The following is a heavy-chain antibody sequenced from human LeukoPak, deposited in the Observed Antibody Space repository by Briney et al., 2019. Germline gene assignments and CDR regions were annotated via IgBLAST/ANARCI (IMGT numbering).Heavy chain of an antibody. V-gene: IGHV3-15*01. J-gene: IGHJ4*02. D-gene: IGHD3-9*01. Sequence: PGGSLRLSCAASGFTFSNAWMSWVRQAPGKGLEWVGRIKTKTDGGTTDHAAPVKGRFTISRDDSKNTLYLQMNSLKTDDTAVYYCTTRRATGLFDYWGQGTLVTVSS. CDR1: GFTFSNAW. CDR3: TTRRATGLFDY. CDR2: IKTKTDGGTT.